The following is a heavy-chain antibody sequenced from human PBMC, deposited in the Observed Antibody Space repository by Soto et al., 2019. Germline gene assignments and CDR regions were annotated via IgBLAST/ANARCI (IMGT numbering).Heavy chain of an antibody. J-gene: IGHJ6*02. CDR2: IESGGTA. D-gene: IGHD2-21*02. CDR3: AKDLGPLKLLNYVFYGLDV. CDR1: GFTVSSSY. V-gene: IGHV3-53*01. Sequence: LRLSCNASGFTVSSSYMSWVRQAPGMGLEWVAVIESGGTAHYADSVKGRFAISRDNPNNIIYLQLHTLRAEDTAVYYCAKDLGPLKLLNYVFYGLDVWGQGTTVTVSS.